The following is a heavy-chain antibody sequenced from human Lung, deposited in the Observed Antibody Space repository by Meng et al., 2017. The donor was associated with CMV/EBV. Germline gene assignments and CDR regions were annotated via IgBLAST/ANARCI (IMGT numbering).Heavy chain of an antibody. J-gene: IGHJ4*02. CDR2: INTDGTTT. CDR3: ARKRTNWRGPVFDY. V-gene: IGHV3-74*01. Sequence: ESXKISXAASGFTFSHSWMHWVRQAPGKGLVWVSLINTDGTTTNYADSVKGRFTISRDNAKNTLHLQMDSLRADDTALYYCARKRTNWRGPVFDYWGQGTXVTVSS. D-gene: IGHD2-8*01. CDR1: GFTFSHSW.